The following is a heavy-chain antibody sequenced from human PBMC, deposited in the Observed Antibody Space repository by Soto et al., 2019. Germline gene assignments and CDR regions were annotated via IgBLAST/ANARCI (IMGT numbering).Heavy chain of an antibody. J-gene: IGHJ6*02. V-gene: IGHV3-33*01. CDR1: GFTFNNYG. D-gene: IGHD6-13*01. CDR3: ARRQISPPTRGAAAARGGMDV. Sequence: QVQLVESGGGVVQPGGSLRLSCAASGFTFNNYGMHWVRQAPGKGLEWVAVIWNDGSGYYYANSVKGRFTISRDNSKNTLYLQVSSLRAEDTAVYFCARRQISPPTRGAAAARGGMDVWGHGTTVTVSS. CDR2: IWNDGSGY.